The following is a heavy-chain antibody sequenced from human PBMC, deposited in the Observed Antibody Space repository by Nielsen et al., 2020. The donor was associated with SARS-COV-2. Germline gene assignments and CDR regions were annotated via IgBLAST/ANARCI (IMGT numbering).Heavy chain of an antibody. V-gene: IGHV1-2*04. CDR3: ATDYGDYGAFDY. CDR1: GYTFTGYY. D-gene: IGHD4-17*01. Sequence: ASVKVSCKASGYTFTGYYMHWVRQAPGQGLEWMGWINPNSGGTNYAQKFQGWVTMTRDTPISTAYMELSRLRSDDTAVYYCATDYGDYGAFDYWGQGTLVTVSS. CDR2: INPNSGGT. J-gene: IGHJ4*02.